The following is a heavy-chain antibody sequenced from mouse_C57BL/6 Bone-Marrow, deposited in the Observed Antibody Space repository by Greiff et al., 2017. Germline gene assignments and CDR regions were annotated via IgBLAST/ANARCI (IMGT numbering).Heavy chain of an antibody. Sequence: EVKLQESGGDLVKPGGSLKLSCTASGFTFSSYGMSWVRQTPDKGLEWVATIISGGSYTYYPDSVNGRFTISRDNAKNTLYLQMSSLKSEDTAMYYCARRVTGTDFDYWGQGTTLTVSS. CDR2: IISGGSYT. D-gene: IGHD4-1*01. J-gene: IGHJ2*01. V-gene: IGHV5-6*02. CDR3: ARRVTGTDFDY. CDR1: GFTFSSYG.